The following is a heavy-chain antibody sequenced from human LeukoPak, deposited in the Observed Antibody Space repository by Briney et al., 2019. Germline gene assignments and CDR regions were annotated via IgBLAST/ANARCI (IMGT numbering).Heavy chain of an antibody. V-gene: IGHV4-34*01. Sequence: PSETLSLTCAVYGGSFSGYYWSWIRQPPGKGLEGIGEINHSGSTNYNPSLKSRVTISVDTSKNQFSLKLSSVTAADTAVYYCARDVRIVGALCFFDYWGQGTLVPVSS. D-gene: IGHD1-26*01. CDR2: INHSGST. CDR1: GGSFSGYY. CDR3: ARDVRIVGALCFFDY. J-gene: IGHJ4*02.